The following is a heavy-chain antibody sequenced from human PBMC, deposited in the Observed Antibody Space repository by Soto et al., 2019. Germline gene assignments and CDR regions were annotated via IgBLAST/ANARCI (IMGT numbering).Heavy chain of an antibody. V-gene: IGHV4-34*01. J-gene: IGHJ6*02. D-gene: IGHD3-10*01. CDR3: ARGVGHYYGSGSYYGTRTGYYYGMDV. Sequence: PSETLSLTCAVYGGSFGGYYWSWIRQPPGKGLEWIGEINHSGSTNYNPSLKSRVTISVDTSKNQFSLKLSSVTAADTAVYYCARGVGHYYGSGSYYGTRTGYYYGMDVWGQGTTVTVSS. CDR1: GGSFGGYY. CDR2: INHSGST.